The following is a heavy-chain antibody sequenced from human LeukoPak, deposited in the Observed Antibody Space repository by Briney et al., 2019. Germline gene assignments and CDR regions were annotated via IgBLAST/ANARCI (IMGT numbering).Heavy chain of an antibody. CDR2: INHSGST. V-gene: IGHV4-34*01. J-gene: IGHJ3*02. Sequence: SETLSLTCAVYGGSFSGYYWSWIRQPPGKGLEWIGEINHSGSTNYNPSLKSRVTISVDTSKNQFSLKLSSVTAADTAVYYCARVIAAADHDAFDIWGQRTMVTVSS. D-gene: IGHD6-13*01. CDR3: ARVIAAADHDAFDI. CDR1: GGSFSGYY.